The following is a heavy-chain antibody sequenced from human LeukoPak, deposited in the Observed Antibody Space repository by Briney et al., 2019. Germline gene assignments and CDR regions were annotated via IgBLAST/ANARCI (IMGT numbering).Heavy chain of an antibody. CDR3: ARDIYDILTGYYAFDI. D-gene: IGHD3-9*01. CDR1: GXSISSGGYY. J-gene: IGHJ3*02. V-gene: IGHV4-31*03. CDR2: IYYSGST. Sequence: SQTLSLTCTVSGXSISSGGYYWSWIRQHPGKGLEWIRYIYYSGSTYYNPSLKSRVTISVDTSKNQFSLKLSSVTAADTAVYYCARDIYDILTGYYAFDIWGQGTMVTVSS.